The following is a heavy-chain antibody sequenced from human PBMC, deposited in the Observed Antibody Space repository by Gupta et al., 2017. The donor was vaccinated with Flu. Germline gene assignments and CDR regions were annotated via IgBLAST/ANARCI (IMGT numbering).Heavy chain of an antibody. J-gene: IGHJ4*02. D-gene: IGHD4-17*01. CDR3: AGYGDFAS. V-gene: IGHV3-30-3*01. Sequence: QEQLVDSGGGVVQPGRSLRLSCAASGFSFSSLAMSWGRQAPGKGLEWGAGISYEGGSIDYADSVKGRFTISRDNSKNTLYLQMNSLRADDTAVYYCAGYGDFASWGQGALVTVSS. CDR1: GFSFSSLA. CDR2: ISYEGGSI.